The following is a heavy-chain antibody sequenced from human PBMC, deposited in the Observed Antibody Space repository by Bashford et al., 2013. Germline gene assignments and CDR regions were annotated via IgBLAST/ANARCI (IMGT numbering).Heavy chain of an antibody. J-gene: IGHJ6*02. V-gene: IGHV1-8*01. D-gene: IGHD6-13*01. CDR3: ARGGSIAAAGQIIYYYYGMDV. CDR2: INPSTTNS. Sequence: VASVKVSCKASGYSFTDYDINWVRQASGQGLEWMGWINPSTTNSGYSQKFQGRVTITADKSTSTAYMELSSLRSEDTAVYYCARGGSIAAAGQIIYYYYGMDVWGQGTTVTVSS. CDR1: GYSFTDYD.